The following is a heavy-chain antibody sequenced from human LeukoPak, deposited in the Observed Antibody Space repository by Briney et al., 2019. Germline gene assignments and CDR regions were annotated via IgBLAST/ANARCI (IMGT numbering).Heavy chain of an antibody. Sequence: SETLSLTCAVYGGSFSGYYWSWIRQLPGKGLEWIGEINHSGSTNYNPSLKSRVTISVDTSKNQFSLKLSSVTAADTAVYYCARAAPPTDFDYWGQGTLVTVSS. CDR1: GGSFSGYY. CDR3: ARAAPPTDFDY. CDR2: INHSGST. J-gene: IGHJ4*02. V-gene: IGHV4-34*01.